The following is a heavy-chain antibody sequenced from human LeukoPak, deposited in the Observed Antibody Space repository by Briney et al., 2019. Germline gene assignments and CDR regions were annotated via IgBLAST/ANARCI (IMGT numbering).Heavy chain of an antibody. J-gene: IGHJ4*02. V-gene: IGHV4-59*08. D-gene: IGHD3-22*01. Sequence: SETLSLTCTVSGGSISSYYWTWIRQPPGKGLEWIGYIYYSGSNNYNPSIKSGGTISLDTTKKQLSLKLSSVPAAHTAVYYCARQPYKTSGYYYYFDYWGQGTLVTVSS. CDR3: ARQPYKTSGYYYYFDY. CDR2: IYYSGSN. CDR1: GGSISSYY.